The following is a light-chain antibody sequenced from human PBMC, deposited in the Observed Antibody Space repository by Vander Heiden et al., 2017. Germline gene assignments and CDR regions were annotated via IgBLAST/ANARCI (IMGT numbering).Light chain of an antibody. CDR2: KRR. CDR3: VLYVDPGTWV. V-gene: IGLV8-61*01. CDR1: SVSVSPSHH. J-gene: IGLJ3*02. Sequence: QTVLPQAPSFSLSPGSTVTLTLALISVSVSPSHHPSWYPQTPGPAPRPVSYKRRTRCAGVPDRGSGSSRGNKAALTITGAQTDDESQYYCVLYVDPGTWVFGGGTKLTVL.